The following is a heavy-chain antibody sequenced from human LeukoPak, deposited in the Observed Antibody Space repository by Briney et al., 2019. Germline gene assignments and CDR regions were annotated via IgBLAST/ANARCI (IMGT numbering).Heavy chain of an antibody. CDR1: GGTFSSYA. J-gene: IGHJ6*02. V-gene: IGHV1-69*13. CDR2: IIPIFGTA. CDR3: ARDQSRYSSSWFPYYYYGMDV. D-gene: IGHD6-13*01. Sequence: ASVKVSCKASGGTFSSYAISWVRQAPGQGLEWMGGIIPIFGTANYAQKFQGRVTITADESTNTAYMELRSLRSDDTAVYYCARDQSRYSSSWFPYYYYGMDVWGQGTTVTVSS.